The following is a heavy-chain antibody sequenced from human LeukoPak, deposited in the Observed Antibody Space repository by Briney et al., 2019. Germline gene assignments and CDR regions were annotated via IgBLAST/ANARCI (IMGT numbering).Heavy chain of an antibody. D-gene: IGHD3-10*01. CDR3: AKGPYGLGIYYGMDV. Sequence: GGSLRLSCATSGFTFSNCGMSWVRQAPGKGLQWLSVIGGDGTTHYADSVKGRFTVSRDNSENTLYLQMNSLRAEDTAVYYCAKGPYGLGIYYGMDVWGQGTTVTV. CDR1: GFTFSNCG. CDR2: IGGDGTT. J-gene: IGHJ6*02. V-gene: IGHV3-23*01.